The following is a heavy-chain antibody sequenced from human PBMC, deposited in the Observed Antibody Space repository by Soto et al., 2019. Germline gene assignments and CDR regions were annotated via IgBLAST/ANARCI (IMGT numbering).Heavy chain of an antibody. CDR1: GVDFSSYA. CDR3: AKDAAGRVAARFEH. D-gene: IGHD2-15*01. J-gene: IGHJ4*02. CDR2: ITDTGDST. Sequence: EVQILESGGGLVQPGGSLRLSCSASGVDFSSYAMSWVRQAPGKGLDWVSSITDTGDSTYYSDSVKGRFTVSRDNSKNTLFLQMNSLRVADTAIYYCAKDAAGRVAARFEHWGQGSLVTVSS. V-gene: IGHV3-23*01.